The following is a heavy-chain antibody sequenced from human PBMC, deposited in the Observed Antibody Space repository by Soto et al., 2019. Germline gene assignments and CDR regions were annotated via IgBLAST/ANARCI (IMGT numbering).Heavy chain of an antibody. CDR2: IKQDGSEK. V-gene: IGHV3-7*01. Sequence: GGSLRLSCAASGFTFSSYWMSWVRQAPGKGLEWVANIKQDGSEKYYVDSVKGRFTISRDNAKNSLYLQMNSLRAEDTAVYYCARDPTDKFSMDYYYYYMDVWGKGTTVTVSS. J-gene: IGHJ6*03. CDR3: ARDPTDKFSMDYYYYYMDV. D-gene: IGHD1-26*01. CDR1: GFTFSSYW.